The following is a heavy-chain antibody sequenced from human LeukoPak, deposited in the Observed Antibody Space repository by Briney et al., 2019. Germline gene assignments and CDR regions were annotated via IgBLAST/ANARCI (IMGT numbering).Heavy chain of an antibody. Sequence: ASVKVSCKASGYTFTSYGISWVRQAPGQGLEWVGWISAYNGNTNYAQKLQGRVTMTTDTSTSTAYMELRSLRSDDTAVYYWARDLLGYCSGGSCCLDYWGQGTLVTVSS. J-gene: IGHJ4*02. CDR2: ISAYNGNT. CDR1: GYTFTSYG. V-gene: IGHV1-18*04. CDR3: ARDLLGYCSGGSCCLDY. D-gene: IGHD2-15*01.